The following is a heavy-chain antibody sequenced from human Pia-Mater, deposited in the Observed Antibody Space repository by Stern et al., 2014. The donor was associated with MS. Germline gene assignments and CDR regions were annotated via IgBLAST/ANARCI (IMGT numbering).Heavy chain of an antibody. J-gene: IGHJ6*02. Sequence: QVQLVESGAEVKKPGSSVKVSCKASGGTFNVYAINWLRQAPGPGLEWMGGLLPIFGTANYAQKVQGRVTITADESTRTSSMQLSSLRYDDTAVYYCARDGRHTDNYGLDVWGQGTTVTVSS. CDR3: ARDGRHTDNYGLDV. CDR2: LLPIFGTA. CDR1: GGTFNVYA. V-gene: IGHV1-69*01. D-gene: IGHD3-9*01.